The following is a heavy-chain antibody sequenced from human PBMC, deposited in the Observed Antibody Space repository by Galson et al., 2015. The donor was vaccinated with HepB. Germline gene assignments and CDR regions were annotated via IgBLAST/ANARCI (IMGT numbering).Heavy chain of an antibody. J-gene: IGHJ6*02. CDR1: GGTFSSYA. V-gene: IGHV1-69*13. CDR3: AREIRLSLWFGESRGMDV. CDR2: IIPIFGIA. Sequence: SVKVSCKASGGTFSSYAISWVRQAPGQGLEWMGGIIPIFGIANYAQKFQGRVTITADESTSTAYMELSSLRSEDTAVYYCAREIRLSLWFGESRGMDVWGQGTTVTVSS. D-gene: IGHD3-10*01.